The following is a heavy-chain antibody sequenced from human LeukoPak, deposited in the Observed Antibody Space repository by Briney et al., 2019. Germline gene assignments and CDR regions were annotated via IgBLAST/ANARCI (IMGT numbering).Heavy chain of an antibody. CDR1: GGSISSYY. CDR2: IYYSGST. D-gene: IGHD3-10*01. J-gene: IGHJ4*02. V-gene: IGHV4-59*01. CDR3: ARVHYGSGIDY. Sequence: SETLSLTCTVSGGSISSYYWSWIRQPPGKGLEWIGYIYYSGSTNYNPSPKSRVTISVDTSKNQFSLKLSSVTAADTAVYYCARVHYGSGIDYWGQGTLVTVSS.